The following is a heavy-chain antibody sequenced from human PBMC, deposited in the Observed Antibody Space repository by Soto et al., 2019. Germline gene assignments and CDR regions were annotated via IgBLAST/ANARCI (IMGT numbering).Heavy chain of an antibody. CDR2: INWSSNSV. J-gene: IGHJ4*02. V-gene: IGHV3-9*01. CDR3: AKDVREYYDVRSSYYDY. Sequence: EVQLVESGGGLVQPGRSLRLSCVASGFTFENYAMLWVRQAPGKGLEWVSGINWSSNSVGYSDSVKGRITISRDNAKNSVYLHMNSLRAEDTAFYYCAKDVREYYDVRSSYYDYWGQGSLVTVSS. D-gene: IGHD3-3*01. CDR1: GFTFENYA.